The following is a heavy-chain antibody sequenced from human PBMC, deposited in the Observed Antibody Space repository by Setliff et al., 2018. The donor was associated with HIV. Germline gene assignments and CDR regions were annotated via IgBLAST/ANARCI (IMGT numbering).Heavy chain of an antibody. V-gene: IGHV3-15*01. CDR2: IKSKTDGGTT. Sequence: VGSLRLSCAASGFTFSNAWMSWVRQAPGKGLEWVGRIKSKTDGGTTDYAAPVKGRFTISRDDSKNTLYLQMNSLKTEDTAVYYCTTGPESSYGYRKDYWGQGTLVTVSS. J-gene: IGHJ4*02. D-gene: IGHD5-18*01. CDR1: GFTFSNAW. CDR3: TTGPESSYGYRKDY.